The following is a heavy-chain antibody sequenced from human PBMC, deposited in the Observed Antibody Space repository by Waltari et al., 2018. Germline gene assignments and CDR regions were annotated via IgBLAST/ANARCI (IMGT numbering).Heavy chain of an antibody. CDR2: INHSGTT. CDR1: GGSFSGYY. CDR3: AGDFYSGYDTGNGGLDY. J-gene: IGHJ4*02. D-gene: IGHD5-12*01. V-gene: IGHV4-34*01. Sequence: QVQLQQWGAGLLKPSETLSLTCAVYGGSFSGYYWSWIRKPPGKGLEWIGEINHSGTTNDNPALKSRVTISVDTTKNQCSLKLSPGAAAETAVYYCAGDFYSGYDTGNGGLDYWGQGTLVTVSS.